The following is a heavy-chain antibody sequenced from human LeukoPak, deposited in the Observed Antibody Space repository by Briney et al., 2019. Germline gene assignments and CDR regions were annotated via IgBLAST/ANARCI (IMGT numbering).Heavy chain of an antibody. D-gene: IGHD2-15*01. CDR3: ARTPTLPSLDGY. Sequence: PSETLSLTCAVYGGSFSGYYWSWIRQPPGKGLEWIGEINHSGSTNYNPSLKSRVTISVDTSKNQFSLKLSSVTAADTAVYYCARTPTLPSLDGYWGQGTLVTVSS. V-gene: IGHV4-34*01. CDR2: INHSGST. CDR1: GGSFSGYY. J-gene: IGHJ4*02.